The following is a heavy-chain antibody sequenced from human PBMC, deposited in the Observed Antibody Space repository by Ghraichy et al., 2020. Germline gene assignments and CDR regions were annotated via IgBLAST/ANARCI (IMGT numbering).Heavy chain of an antibody. D-gene: IGHD4/OR15-4a*01. Sequence: GGSLRLSCAASGFSLSNYNMDWVRQAPGKGLEWVAFIWADGSNPQYADSVRGRFTISRDNSKNILYLQMESLRVEDTAVYYCAKDSTNYHYDYWGQGALVTVSS. CDR1: GFSLSNYN. CDR2: IWADGSNP. V-gene: IGHV3-30*02. J-gene: IGHJ4*02. CDR3: AKDSTNYHYDY.